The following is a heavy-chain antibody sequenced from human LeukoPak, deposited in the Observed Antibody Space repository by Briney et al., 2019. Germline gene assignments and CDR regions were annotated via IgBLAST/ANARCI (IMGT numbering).Heavy chain of an antibody. V-gene: IGHV3-33*01. J-gene: IGHJ4*02. CDR1: GFTFSSYG. CDR3: ARDAEAEGRRMDY. Sequence: PGGALRLSCAASGFTFSSYGMHWCRQAPGKGLEWGAVIRYDGSNKYYADSVSGRFTISRYNSKNTLYLQMNSLRGEATAVYYCARDAEAEGRRMDYWGQGTLVTVSS. CDR2: IRYDGSNK. D-gene: IGHD6-13*01.